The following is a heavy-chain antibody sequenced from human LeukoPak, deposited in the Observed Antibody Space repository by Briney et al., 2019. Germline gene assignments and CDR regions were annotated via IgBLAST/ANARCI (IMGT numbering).Heavy chain of an antibody. CDR2: MYYSGRT. CDR1: GGSVTSGAYY. Sequence: PSETLSLTCTVSGGSVTSGAYYWSWIRQPPGKGLEWVGHMYYSGRTNYIPSLQSRVTISVATSKNQFSLKLSSVPAAGTAVYYCARVALRGAYWGQGTLVTVSS. D-gene: IGHD1-26*01. J-gene: IGHJ4*02. CDR3: ARVALRGAY. V-gene: IGHV4-61*08.